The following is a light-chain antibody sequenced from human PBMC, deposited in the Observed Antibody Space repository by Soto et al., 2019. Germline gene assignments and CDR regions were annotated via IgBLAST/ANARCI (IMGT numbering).Light chain of an antibody. CDR3: QSYASSLSGWV. CDR1: SSNIGAGYD. CDR2: GNS. V-gene: IGLV1-40*01. Sequence: QSVLTQPPSVSGAPGQRVTFSCTGSSSNIGAGYDVHWYQQLPGTAPKLLIYGNSNRPSGVPDRFSGSKSGTSASLAITGLQAEDEADYYCQSYASSLSGWVFGGGTKLTVL. J-gene: IGLJ3*02.